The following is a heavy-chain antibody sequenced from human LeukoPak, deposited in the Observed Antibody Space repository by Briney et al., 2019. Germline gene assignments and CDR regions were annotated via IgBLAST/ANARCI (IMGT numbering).Heavy chain of an antibody. Sequence: AISGSGGSTYYADSVKGRFTISRDNSKNTLYLQMNSLRAEDTAVYYCAIDITIFGVVIIAFDYWGQGTLVTVSS. V-gene: IGHV3-23*01. CDR2: ISGSGGST. J-gene: IGHJ4*02. CDR3: AIDITIFGVVIIAFDY. D-gene: IGHD3-3*01.